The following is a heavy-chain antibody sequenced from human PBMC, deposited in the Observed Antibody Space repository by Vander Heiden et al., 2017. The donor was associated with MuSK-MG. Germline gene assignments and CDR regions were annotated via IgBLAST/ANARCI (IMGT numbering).Heavy chain of an antibody. Sequence: QLQLQESGPGLVKPSETLSLTCTVSGGSISSSSYYWGWIRQPPGKGMEGIGSIYYSGSTYYNPSLKSRVTISVDTSKNQFSLKLSSVTAADTAVYYCARLYCSGGSCYSGYGMDVWGQGTTVTVSS. J-gene: IGHJ6*02. CDR3: ARLYCSGGSCYSGYGMDV. CDR2: IYYSGST. V-gene: IGHV4-39*01. D-gene: IGHD2-15*01. CDR1: GGSISSSSYY.